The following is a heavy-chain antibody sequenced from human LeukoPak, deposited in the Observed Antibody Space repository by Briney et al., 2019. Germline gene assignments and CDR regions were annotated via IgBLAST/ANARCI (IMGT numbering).Heavy chain of an antibody. J-gene: IGHJ3*02. CDR3: AKLIASRRAFDI. D-gene: IGHD1-26*01. Sequence: GGSLRLSCAASGFTFSSYAMSWVRQAPGKRLEWVSAISGSGGSTYYADSVKGRFTISRDNSKNTLYLQMNSLRAEDTAVYYCAKLIASRRAFDIWGQGTMVTVSS. CDR2: ISGSGGST. CDR1: GFTFSSYA. V-gene: IGHV3-23*01.